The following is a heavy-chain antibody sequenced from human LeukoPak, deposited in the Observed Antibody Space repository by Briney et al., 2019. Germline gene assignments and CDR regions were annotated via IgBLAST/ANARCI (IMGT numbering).Heavy chain of an antibody. D-gene: IGHD3-3*01. CDR1: GFTFSGSA. J-gene: IGHJ4*02. Sequence: GGSLRLSCAASGFTFSGSAMHWVRQASGKGLEWVGRIRSKANSCATAYAASVKGRFTISRDDSKNTAYLQMNSLKTEDTAVYYCQTPTIFGVVTPGYWGQGTLVTVSS. V-gene: IGHV3-73*01. CDR2: IRSKANSCAT. CDR3: QTPTIFGVVTPGY.